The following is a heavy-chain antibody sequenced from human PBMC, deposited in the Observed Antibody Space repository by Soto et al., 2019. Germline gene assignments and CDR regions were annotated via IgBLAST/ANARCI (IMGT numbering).Heavy chain of an antibody. CDR1: GFTFSSYS. D-gene: IGHD3-16*01. V-gene: IGHV3-48*02. CDR3: ARDLIWDYYYGMDV. CDR2: ISSSSSTI. J-gene: IGHJ6*02. Sequence: XGSLRLSCAASGFTFSSYSMNWVRQAPGKGLEWVSYISSSSSTIYYADSVKGRFTISKDNAKNSLYLQMNSLRDEDTAVYYCARDLIWDYYYGMDVWGQGTTVTVSS.